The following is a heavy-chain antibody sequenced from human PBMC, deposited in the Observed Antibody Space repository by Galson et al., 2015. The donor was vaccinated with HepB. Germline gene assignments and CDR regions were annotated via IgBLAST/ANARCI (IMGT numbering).Heavy chain of an antibody. D-gene: IGHD6-19*01. V-gene: IGHV1-18*01. CDR2: ISAYNAKT. J-gene: IGHJ4*02. Sequence: SVKVSCKASGYTFSSCGISWVRQAPGQGLEWMGWISAYNAKTNYAQKFQGRVTMTTDTSTNTAYMELRSLRSDDTAVYFCAKDRFLYISLPGTVDFWGQGTPVAASS. CDR1: GYTFSSCG. CDR3: AKDRFLYISLPGTVDF.